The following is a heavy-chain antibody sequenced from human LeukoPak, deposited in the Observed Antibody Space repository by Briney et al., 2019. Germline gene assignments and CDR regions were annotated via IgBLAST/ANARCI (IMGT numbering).Heavy chain of an antibody. D-gene: IGHD3-16*02. Sequence: ASVKVSCKASGGTFSSYAISWVRQAPGQGLEWMGRIIPILGIANYAQKFQGRVTITADKSTSTAYMELSSLGSEDTAVYYCARDRSPHYYYGMDVWGQGTTVTVSS. CDR1: GGTFSSYA. J-gene: IGHJ6*02. V-gene: IGHV1-69*04. CDR2: IIPILGIA. CDR3: ARDRSPHYYYGMDV.